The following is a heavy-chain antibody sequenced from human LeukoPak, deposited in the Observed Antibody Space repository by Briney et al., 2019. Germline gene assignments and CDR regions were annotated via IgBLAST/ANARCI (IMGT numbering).Heavy chain of an antibody. V-gene: IGHV4-61*02. CDR3: ARSQGLRGAFDI. J-gene: IGHJ3*02. D-gene: IGHD2-15*01. Sequence: PSETLSLTCTVSGGSISSGSYYWSWIRRPAGKGLEWIGRIYTSGSTNYNPSLKSRVTISVDTSKNQFSLKLSSVTAADTAVYYCARSQGLRGAFDIWGQGTMVTVSS. CDR2: IYTSGST. CDR1: GGSISSGSYY.